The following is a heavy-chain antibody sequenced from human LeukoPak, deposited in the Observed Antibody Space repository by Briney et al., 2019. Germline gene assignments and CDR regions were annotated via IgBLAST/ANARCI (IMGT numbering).Heavy chain of an antibody. J-gene: IGHJ6*03. CDR1: GGTFSSYA. V-gene: IGHV1-69*13. CDR3: ARDLLVPAAIGWDGYYYYMDV. D-gene: IGHD2-2*01. CDR2: IIPIFGTA. Sequence: SVKVSCKASGGTFSSYAISWVRQAPGQGLEWMGGIIPIFGTANYAQKFQGRVTITADESTSTAYMELSSLRSEDTAVYYCARDLLVPAAIGWDGYYYYMDVWGKGTTVTISS.